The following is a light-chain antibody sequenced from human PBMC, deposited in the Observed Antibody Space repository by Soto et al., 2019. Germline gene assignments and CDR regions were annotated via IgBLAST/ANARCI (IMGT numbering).Light chain of an antibody. Sequence: DIQMTQSPSSLSASVGDRVTITCRASQDTENHLAWYQQKPGKVPQLLIYAASTLQSGVPSRFSGSGSGTDFTLTITSLQPEDVATYSCQKSNSAPYTFGQGTKLEIK. CDR3: QKSNSAPYT. CDR1: QDTENH. CDR2: AAS. V-gene: IGKV1-27*01. J-gene: IGKJ2*01.